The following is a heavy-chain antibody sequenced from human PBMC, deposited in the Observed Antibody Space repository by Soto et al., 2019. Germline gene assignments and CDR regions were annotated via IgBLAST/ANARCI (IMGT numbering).Heavy chain of an antibody. V-gene: IGHV1-69*06. Sequence: QVQLVQSGAEVKKPGSSVKVSCKASGGTFSSYAISWVRQAPGQGLEWMGGIIPIFGTANYAQKLQGRVTMTTDTSTSTAYMELRSLRSDDTAVYYCARDTSYCGGDCYPYYFDYWGQGTLVTVSS. CDR1: GGTFSSYA. J-gene: IGHJ4*02. D-gene: IGHD2-21*02. CDR3: ARDTSYCGGDCYPYYFDY. CDR2: IIPIFGTA.